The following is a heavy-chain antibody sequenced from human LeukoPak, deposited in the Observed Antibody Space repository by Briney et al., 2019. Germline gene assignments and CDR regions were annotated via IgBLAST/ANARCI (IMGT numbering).Heavy chain of an antibody. CDR3: ARMILLLGDVLTVPPRGFDY. J-gene: IGHJ4*02. CDR1: GYTFTTYG. V-gene: IGHV1-18*01. Sequence: ASVNVSCKASGYTFTTYGISWVRQAPGQGLEGLGRISVYNGNTNYAQKLQGRVTMTTDTSTSTAYMELRSLRSDDTAVYYCARMILLLGDVLTVPPRGFDYWGQGTLVTVSS. CDR2: ISVYNGNT. D-gene: IGHD3-9*01.